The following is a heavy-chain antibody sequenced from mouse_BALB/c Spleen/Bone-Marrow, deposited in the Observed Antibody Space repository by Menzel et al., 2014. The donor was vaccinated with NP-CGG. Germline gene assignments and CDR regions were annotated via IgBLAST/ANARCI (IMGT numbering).Heavy chain of an antibody. Sequence: DVQLQESGPGLVKPSQSLSLTCTVTGYSITSDYAWNWIRQFPGNKLEWMGYISYSGSTSYNPSLKSRISITRDTSKNQFFLQLNSVTTEDTATYYCARRGYYGSSLDYWGQGTTLTVSS. CDR3: ARRGYYGSSLDY. V-gene: IGHV3-2*02. J-gene: IGHJ2*01. D-gene: IGHD1-1*01. CDR1: GYSITSDYA. CDR2: ISYSGST.